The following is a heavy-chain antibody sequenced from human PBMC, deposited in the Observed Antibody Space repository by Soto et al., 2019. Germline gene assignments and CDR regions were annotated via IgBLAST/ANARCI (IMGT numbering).Heavy chain of an antibody. CDR2: IWYDGSNK. J-gene: IGHJ4*02. V-gene: IGHV3-33*01. CDR1: VFTFSSYG. CDR3: ARDSHVGSGWQLTPEY. Sequence: GGSLRLSCAASVFTFSSYGMHLVRQAPGKGLEWVAVIWYDGSNKYYAESVKGRFTISRDNSKNTLCLQMNSLRTEDTAVYYCARDSHVGSGWQLTPEYWGQGTMVTVSS. D-gene: IGHD6-19*01.